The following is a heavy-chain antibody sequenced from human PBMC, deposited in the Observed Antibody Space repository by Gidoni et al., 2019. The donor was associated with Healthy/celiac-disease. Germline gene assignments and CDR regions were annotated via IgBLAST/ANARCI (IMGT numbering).Heavy chain of an antibody. CDR2: IYYSGST. Sequence: QVQLQESGPGLVKPSQTLSLTCTVSGGSISRGGYYWSWIRQHPGKGLEWIGYIYYSGSTYYNPSLKSRVTISVDMSKNQFSLKLSSVTAADTAVYYCARARRDYYDSSGYFDYWGQGTLVTVSS. D-gene: IGHD3-22*01. CDR3: ARARRDYYDSSGYFDY. V-gene: IGHV4-31*03. CDR1: GGSISRGGYY. J-gene: IGHJ4*02.